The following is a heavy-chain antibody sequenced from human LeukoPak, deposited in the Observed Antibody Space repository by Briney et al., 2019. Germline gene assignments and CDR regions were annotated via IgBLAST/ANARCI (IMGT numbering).Heavy chain of an antibody. CDR3: VTGGGYYYDH. V-gene: IGHV3-33*01. CDR2: THADAIHGNNK. J-gene: IGHJ4*02. CDR1: GFPFSTYG. Sequence: PGRSLRLSCAASGFPFSTYGLHWVRLAPGKGLEWVAVTHADAIHGNNKYYADSVKGRFTISRDNSKNTFYLQMDSLRAEDTAVYFCVTGGGYYYDHWGQGTLVIVSS. D-gene: IGHD3-22*01.